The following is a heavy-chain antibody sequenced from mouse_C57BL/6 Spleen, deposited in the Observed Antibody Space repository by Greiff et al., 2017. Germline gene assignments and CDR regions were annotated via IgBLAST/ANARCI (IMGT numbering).Heavy chain of an antibody. Sequence: QVQLQQPGAELVRPGSSVKLSCKASGYTFTSYWMHWVKQRPIQGLEWIGNIDPSDSETHYNQKFKDKATLTVDKSSSTAYMQLSSLTSEDSAVYYCARAYYGSSYYYYAMDYWGQGTSVTVSS. J-gene: IGHJ4*01. V-gene: IGHV1-52*01. CDR3: ARAYYGSSYYYYAMDY. CDR2: IDPSDSET. CDR1: GYTFTSYW. D-gene: IGHD1-1*01.